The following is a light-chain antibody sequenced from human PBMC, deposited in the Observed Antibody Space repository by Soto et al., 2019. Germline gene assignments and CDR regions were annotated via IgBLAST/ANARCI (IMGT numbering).Light chain of an antibody. V-gene: IGLV2-14*01. Sequence: QALLTESASVSGSPGQSITISCTGTSSDVGGYNYVSWYQQRPGKAPKLMIYEVSNRPSGVSNRFSGSKSGNTASLTISGLQAEDEADYYCSSYTSSSTYVFGTGTKVTVL. CDR3: SSYTSSSTYV. J-gene: IGLJ1*01. CDR1: SSDVGGYNY. CDR2: EVS.